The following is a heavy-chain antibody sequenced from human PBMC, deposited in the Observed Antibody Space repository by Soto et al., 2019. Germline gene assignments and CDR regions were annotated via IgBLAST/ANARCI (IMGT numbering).Heavy chain of an antibody. J-gene: IGHJ4*02. Sequence: EVHLLESGGGLVQPGGSLRLSCGGSGFTFSRYVMSWVRQAPGKGLEWVSLITDSGAGTFYADSMKGRFTVSRDNSKSTMYLQINSLRAEDTAVYYCAKVLIGGRWYAADWGQGTLVTVSS. CDR3: AKVLIGGRWYAAD. V-gene: IGHV3-23*01. D-gene: IGHD6-13*01. CDR2: ITDSGAGT. CDR1: GFTFSRYV.